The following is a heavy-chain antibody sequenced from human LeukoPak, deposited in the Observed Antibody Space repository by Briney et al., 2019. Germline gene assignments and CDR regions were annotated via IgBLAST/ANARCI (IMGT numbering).Heavy chain of an antibody. Sequence: GESLKISCKGSGYSFTTYWIAWVRQMPGKGLEWMGIIYPGDSDTRYSPSFQGQVTISADRSISTAYLQWSSLKASDTAMYYCARHLVHGSFDYWGQGALVTVSS. CDR2: IYPGDSDT. J-gene: IGHJ4*02. D-gene: IGHD6-6*01. CDR3: ARHLVHGSFDY. CDR1: GYSFTTYW. V-gene: IGHV5-51*01.